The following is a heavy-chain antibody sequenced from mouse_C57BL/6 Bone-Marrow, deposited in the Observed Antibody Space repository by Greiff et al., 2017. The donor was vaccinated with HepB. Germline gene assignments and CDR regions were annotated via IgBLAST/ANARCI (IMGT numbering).Heavy chain of an antibody. D-gene: IGHD2-4*01. Sequence: VQLQQPGAELVKPGASVKLSCKASGYTFTSYWMQWVKQRPGQGLDFLVERAPADSYTNYNQKFKGKATLTVDTSSSTAYMQLSSLTSEDSAVYYCARGDYDPVDYWGQGTTLTVSS. CDR2: RAPADSYT. CDR3: ARGDYDPVDY. CDR1: GYTFTSYW. V-gene: IGHV1-50*01. J-gene: IGHJ2*01.